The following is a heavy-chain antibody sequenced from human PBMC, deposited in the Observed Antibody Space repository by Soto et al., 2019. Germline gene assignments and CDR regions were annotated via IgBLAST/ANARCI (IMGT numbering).Heavy chain of an antibody. CDR1: GGSITTNY. CDR3: ARLFYSGSYYFDY. J-gene: IGHJ4*02. Sequence: PSETLSLTCTVSGGSITTNYWSWIRQPPGEGLEWIGYIYYRGSTNYNPSLKGRVTISVDTSKNQFSLKLGSVTAADTAVYYCARLFYSGSYYFDYWGQGTLVTVSS. CDR2: IYYRGST. D-gene: IGHD1-26*01. V-gene: IGHV4-59*08.